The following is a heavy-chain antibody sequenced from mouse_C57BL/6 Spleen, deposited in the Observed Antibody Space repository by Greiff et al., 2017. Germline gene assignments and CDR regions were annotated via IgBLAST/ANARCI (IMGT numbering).Heavy chain of an antibody. D-gene: IGHD1-1*01. J-gene: IGHJ2*01. CDR1: GYAFSSSW. CDR3: ATYCSSYFDY. Sequence: VQLVESGPELVKPGASVKISCKASGYAFSSSWMNWVKQRPGKGLEWIGRIYPGDGDTNYNGKFKGKATLTADKSSSTAYLQLSSLTSEDSAVYFSATYCSSYFDYWGQGTTLTVSS. CDR2: IYPGDGDT. V-gene: IGHV1-82*01.